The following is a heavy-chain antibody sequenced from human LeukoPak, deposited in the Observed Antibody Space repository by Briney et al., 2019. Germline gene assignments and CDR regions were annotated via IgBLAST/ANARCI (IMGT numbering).Heavy chain of an antibody. J-gene: IGHJ4*02. Sequence: SETLSLTCTVSGGSISSYYWSWIRQPPGKGLEWIGYIYYGGSTNYNPSLKSRVTISVDTSKNQFSLKLSSVTAADTAVYYCARGGYYYDSSGYYYYFDYWGQGTLVTVSS. CDR2: IYYGGST. D-gene: IGHD3-22*01. V-gene: IGHV4-59*01. CDR3: ARGGYYYDSSGYYYYFDY. CDR1: GGSISSYY.